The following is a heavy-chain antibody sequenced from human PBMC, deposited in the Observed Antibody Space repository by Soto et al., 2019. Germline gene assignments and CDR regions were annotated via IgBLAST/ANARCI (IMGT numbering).Heavy chain of an antibody. V-gene: IGHV4-30-2*01. J-gene: IGHJ4*02. CDR1: GGSISSCGYS. CDR3: ARVPDY. Sequence: QLQLQESGSGLVKPSQTLSLTCAVSGGSISSCGYSWSWIRQPPGKGLEWIGYFYPSWSNYYYPSSKYRCTITVDRYKNRFPLKLSAVSASDRALYYCARVPDYWGQGTLVTVSS. CDR2: FYPSWSN.